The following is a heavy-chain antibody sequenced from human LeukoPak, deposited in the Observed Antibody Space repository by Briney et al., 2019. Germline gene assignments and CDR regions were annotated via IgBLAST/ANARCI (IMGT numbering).Heavy chain of an antibody. D-gene: IGHD5-24*01. CDR1: GGSFSGYY. CDR3: ARDGLAWLQFLYFDY. J-gene: IGHJ4*02. Sequence: PSETLSLTCAVYGGSFSGYYWSWIRQPPGKGLEWIGEINHSGSTNYNPPLKSRVTISVDTSKNQFSLKLSSVTAADTAVYYCARDGLAWLQFLYFDYWGQGTLLTVSS. V-gene: IGHV4-34*01. CDR2: INHSGST.